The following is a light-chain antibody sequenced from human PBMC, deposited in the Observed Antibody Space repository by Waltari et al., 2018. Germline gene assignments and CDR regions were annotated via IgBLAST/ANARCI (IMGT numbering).Light chain of an antibody. CDR1: SGHSTNI. CDR3: QTGGHGTWV. V-gene: IGLV4-69*01. CDR2: VKSDGSQ. J-gene: IGLJ3*02. Sequence: QLVLTQSPSASASLGASVKLTCTLSSGHSTNIIAWLQQQPEKGPRLLMNVKSDGSQNKGVGIPDRFSGSSSGAERYLTISSLQSEDEADYYCQTGGHGTWVFGGGTRLTVL.